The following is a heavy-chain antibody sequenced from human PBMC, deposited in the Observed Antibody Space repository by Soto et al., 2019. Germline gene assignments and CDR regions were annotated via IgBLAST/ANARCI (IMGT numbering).Heavy chain of an antibody. D-gene: IGHD3-3*01. V-gene: IGHV3-23*01. CDR1: GFTFSSYA. J-gene: IGHJ4*02. CDR3: AKDRVTIFGVVIIEPHDY. Sequence: GGSLRLSCAASGFTFSSYAMSWVRQAPGKGLEWVSAISGSGGSTYYADSVKGRFTISRDNSKNTLYLQMNSLRAEDTAVYYCAKDRVTIFGVVIIEPHDYWGKGTLVTVSS. CDR2: ISGSGGST.